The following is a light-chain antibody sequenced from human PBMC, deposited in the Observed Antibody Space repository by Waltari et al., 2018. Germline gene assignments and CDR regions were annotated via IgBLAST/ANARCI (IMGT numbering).Light chain of an antibody. CDR1: SSDIGTYHY. J-gene: IGLJ3*02. CDR3: SSYAGVKHWL. Sequence: QSALTQPPSASGSPGQSVALSCTGTSSDIGTYHYVSWYQQHPGKGPKLMIYEVNQRPSGVPDRFSASKSGNTASLTVSGLQAEDEADYYCSSYAGVKHWLFGGGTKLTVL. CDR2: EVN. V-gene: IGLV2-8*01.